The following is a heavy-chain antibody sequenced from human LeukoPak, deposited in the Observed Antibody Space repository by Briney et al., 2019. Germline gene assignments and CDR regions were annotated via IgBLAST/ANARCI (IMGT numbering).Heavy chain of an antibody. Sequence: SVKVSCKASGGTFSSYAISWVRQAPGQGLEWMGGIIPIFGTANYAQKFQGRVTITAGEATSRAYMELSSLRSEDTAVYYCAGGGASRPIYWGQGTLVTVSS. J-gene: IGHJ4*02. CDR2: IIPIFGTA. D-gene: IGHD1-26*01. V-gene: IGHV1-69*13. CDR3: AGGGASRPIY. CDR1: GGTFSSYA.